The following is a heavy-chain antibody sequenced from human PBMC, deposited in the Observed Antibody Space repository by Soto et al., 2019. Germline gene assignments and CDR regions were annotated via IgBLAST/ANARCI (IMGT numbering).Heavy chain of an antibody. CDR2: IHYSGSS. J-gene: IGHJ3*02. V-gene: IGHV4-59*01. CDR3: ARPYSGALWALSDI. CDR1: GGSISSDY. Sequence: SETLSLTCTVSGGSISSDYWSWVRQPPGKGLEWIGYIHYSGSSNYNPSLRRRVTMSSDTSKNQFPLKLSSVTAADTAVYYCARPYSGALWALSDIWGQGKMVTVPS. D-gene: IGHD1-26*01.